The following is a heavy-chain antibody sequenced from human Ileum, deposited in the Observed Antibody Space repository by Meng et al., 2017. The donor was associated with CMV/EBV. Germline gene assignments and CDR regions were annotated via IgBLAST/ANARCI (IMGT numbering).Heavy chain of an antibody. CDR2: INSDGSNT. CDR3: ARDGAYCTTSICYTGWFDP. Sequence: MHWVRQAPGKGLEWVARINSDGSNTRDGSSTTYADSVKGRFTISRDNAKNTLYLQMNSLRAEDTAVYYCARDGAYCTTSICYTGWFDPWGQGTLVTVS. J-gene: IGHJ5*02. D-gene: IGHD2-2*02. V-gene: IGHV3-74*01.